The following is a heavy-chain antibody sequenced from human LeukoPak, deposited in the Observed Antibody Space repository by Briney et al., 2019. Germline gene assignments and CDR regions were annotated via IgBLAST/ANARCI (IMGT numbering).Heavy chain of an antibody. Sequence: ASVKVSCKASGGTFSSYAISWVRQAPGQGLEWMGRIIPILGIANYAQKFQGRVTITADKSTSTAYMELSSLRSEDTAVYYCARTPLGYCSGGSCNGAFDIWGQGTMVTVSS. V-gene: IGHV1-69*04. CDR3: ARTPLGYCSGGSCNGAFDI. J-gene: IGHJ3*02. D-gene: IGHD2-15*01. CDR2: IIPILGIA. CDR1: GGTFSSYA.